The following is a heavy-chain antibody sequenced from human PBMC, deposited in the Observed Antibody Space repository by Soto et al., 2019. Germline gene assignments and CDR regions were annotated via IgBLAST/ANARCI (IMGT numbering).Heavy chain of an antibody. V-gene: IGHV3-74*01. Sequence: EVQLVESGGGLVQPGGSLRLSCAASGLTFSNFRMHWVRQAPGKGLVWVALISNDGRSTNHADSVKGRFTISRDNAKSTLYLKLNSLRAEDTAVYYCARDTAGLSYGGQGTLVTVSS. D-gene: IGHD2-21*02. J-gene: IGHJ4*02. CDR1: GLTFSNFR. CDR2: ISNDGRST. CDR3: ARDTAGLSY.